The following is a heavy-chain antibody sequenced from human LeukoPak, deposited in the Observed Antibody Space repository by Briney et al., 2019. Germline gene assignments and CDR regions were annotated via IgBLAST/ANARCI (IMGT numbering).Heavy chain of an antibody. D-gene: IGHD2-2*02. Sequence: PGGSLRLSCAASGFTFSNYEMNWVRQAPGKGLEWVSYINSNGNTIYDADSVKGRCTISRDNSKNTLYLQMDSLRAEDTAVYYCAKDFRYRSSTTCYSFDYWGQGTLVTVSS. CDR3: AKDFRYRSSTTCYSFDY. CDR2: INSNGNTI. V-gene: IGHV3-48*03. J-gene: IGHJ4*02. CDR1: GFTFSNYE.